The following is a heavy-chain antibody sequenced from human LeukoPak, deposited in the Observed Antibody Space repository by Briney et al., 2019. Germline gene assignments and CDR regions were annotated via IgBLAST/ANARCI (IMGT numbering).Heavy chain of an antibody. V-gene: IGHV4-39*01. CDR2: IYYSGST. CDR1: GGSISSSSYY. D-gene: IGHD6-13*01. J-gene: IGHJ4*02. Sequence: SETLSLTCTLPGGSISSSSYYWGWIRQPPGKGLEWIGSIYYSGSTYYNPSLKSRVTISVDTSKNQFSLKLSSVTAADTAVYYCARMVPEYSSSWDGLFDYWGQGTLVTVSS. CDR3: ARMVPEYSSSWDGLFDY.